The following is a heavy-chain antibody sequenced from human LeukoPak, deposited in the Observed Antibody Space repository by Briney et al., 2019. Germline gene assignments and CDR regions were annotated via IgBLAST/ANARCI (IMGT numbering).Heavy chain of an antibody. Sequence: ASVKVSCKASGYTFTGYYMHWVRRAPGQGLEWMGWINPNSGGTNYAQKFQGRVTMTRDTSISTAYMELSRLRSDDTAVYYCARDRITMVRGQFDPWGQGTLVTVSS. V-gene: IGHV1-2*02. CDR1: GYTFTGYY. J-gene: IGHJ5*02. CDR2: INPNSGGT. D-gene: IGHD3-10*01. CDR3: ARDRITMVRGQFDP.